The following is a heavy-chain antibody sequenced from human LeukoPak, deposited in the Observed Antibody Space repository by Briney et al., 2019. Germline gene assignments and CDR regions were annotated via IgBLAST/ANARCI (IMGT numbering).Heavy chain of an antibody. D-gene: IGHD2-2*01. CDR2: IFHSGSA. CDR3: ARDPRWLTPDCTSTSCYENYFDP. Sequence: KPSETLSLTCAVSGYSIRSGYQWAWIRQPPGKTLEWIGSIFHSGSAHYNPSLKSRVTISVDTSTNHFSLRLSSETAADTALYYCARDPRWLTPDCTSTSCYENYFDPWGQGILVTVPS. CDR1: GYSIRSGYQ. J-gene: IGHJ5*02. V-gene: IGHV4-38-2*02.